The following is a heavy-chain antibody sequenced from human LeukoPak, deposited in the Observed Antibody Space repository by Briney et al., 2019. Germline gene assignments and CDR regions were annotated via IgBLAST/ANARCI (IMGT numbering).Heavy chain of an antibody. V-gene: IGHV4-39*01. Sequence: SETLSLTCAVSGGSISSSHHYWGWVRQPPGKGLEWIGSIYSSGSTYYNSSLRTRVTISVDKSKNQFSLKPTSVTAADTAVYYCARVIRTTGYYSNPKSGSFDFWGQGTLVTVSS. CDR3: ARVIRTTGYYSNPKSGSFDF. J-gene: IGHJ4*02. D-gene: IGHD3-9*01. CDR1: GGSISSSHHY. CDR2: IYSSGST.